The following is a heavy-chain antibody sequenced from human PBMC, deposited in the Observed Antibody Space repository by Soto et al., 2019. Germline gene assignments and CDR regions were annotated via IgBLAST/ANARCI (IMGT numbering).Heavy chain of an antibody. D-gene: IGHD5-12*01. Sequence: QVQLVESGGGVVQPGRSLRLSCAASGFTFSSYAMHWVRQAPGKGLEWVAVISYDGSNKYYADSVKGRFTISRDNSKNTLYLEMNSLRAEDTAVYYCARGAGYSVYDPVDYWGQGTLVTVSS. CDR3: ARGAGYSVYDPVDY. V-gene: IGHV3-30-3*01. CDR1: GFTFSSYA. CDR2: ISYDGSNK. J-gene: IGHJ4*02.